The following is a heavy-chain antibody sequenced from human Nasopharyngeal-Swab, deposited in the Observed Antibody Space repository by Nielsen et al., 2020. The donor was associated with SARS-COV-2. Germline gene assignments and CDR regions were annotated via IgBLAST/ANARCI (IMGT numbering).Heavy chain of an antibody. CDR1: GFTFSSYG. Sequence: GSLRLSCAASGFTFSSYGMHWVRQAPGKGLEWVAVISYDGSNKYYADSVKGRFTISRDNSKNTLYLQMNSLRAEDTAVYYCARDLGDVWGKGTTVTVSS. CDR3: ARDLGDV. V-gene: IGHV3-30*03. CDR2: ISYDGSNK. J-gene: IGHJ6*04.